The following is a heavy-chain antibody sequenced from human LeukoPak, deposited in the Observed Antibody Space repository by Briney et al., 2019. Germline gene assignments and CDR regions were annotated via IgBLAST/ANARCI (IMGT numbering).Heavy chain of an antibody. CDR1: GGSFSGYY. CDR3: ARRNYDFWSGYYGTYFDY. Sequence: SETLSLTCAVYGGSFSGYYWSWIRQPPGKGLEWIGEINHSGSTNYNPSLKSRVTISVDTSKNQFSLKLSSVTAADTAVYYCARRNYDFWSGYYGTYFDYWGQGTLVTVS. J-gene: IGHJ4*02. D-gene: IGHD3-3*01. CDR2: INHSGST. V-gene: IGHV4-34*01.